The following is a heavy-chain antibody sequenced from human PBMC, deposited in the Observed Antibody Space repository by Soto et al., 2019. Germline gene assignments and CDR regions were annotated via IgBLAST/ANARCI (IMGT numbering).Heavy chain of an antibody. CDR2: ISGSGGST. CDR3: TITSIAARYLY. CDR1: GFTFSSYA. J-gene: IGHJ4*02. D-gene: IGHD6-6*01. Sequence: GSLRLSCAASGFTFSSYAMSWVRQAPGKGLEWVSAISGSGGSTYYADSVKGRFAISRDNSKNTLYLQMNSLRAEDTAVYYCTITSIAARYLYWGQGTLVTVSS. V-gene: IGHV3-23*01.